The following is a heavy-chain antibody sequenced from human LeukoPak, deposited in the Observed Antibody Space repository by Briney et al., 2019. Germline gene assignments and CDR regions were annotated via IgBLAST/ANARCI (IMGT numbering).Heavy chain of an antibody. CDR3: AKSNGYGLVDI. D-gene: IGHD3-10*01. Sequence: SETLSLTCAVYGGSFSGYSCSWIRQTPGKGLEWIGNIFYSGGTYYSPSLTSRVTISLDTSRNQFSLKLNSVTAADTAVYYCAKSNGYGLVDIWGQGTMVTVSS. CDR2: IFYSGGT. V-gene: IGHV4-34*12. J-gene: IGHJ3*02. CDR1: GGSFSGYS.